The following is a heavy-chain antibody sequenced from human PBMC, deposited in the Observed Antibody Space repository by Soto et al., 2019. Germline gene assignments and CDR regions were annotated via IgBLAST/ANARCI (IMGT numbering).Heavy chain of an antibody. J-gene: IGHJ4*02. Sequence: PETLSLTCTVSGGSISSSSYYWGWIRQPPRKGLEWIGSIYYSGSTYYNPSLKSRVTISVDTSKNQFSLKLSSVTAADTAVYYCARIVEWTYDFDYWGQGTLVTVSS. D-gene: IGHD3-3*01. CDR1: GGSISSSSYY. V-gene: IGHV4-39*01. CDR3: ARIVEWTYDFDY. CDR2: IYYSGST.